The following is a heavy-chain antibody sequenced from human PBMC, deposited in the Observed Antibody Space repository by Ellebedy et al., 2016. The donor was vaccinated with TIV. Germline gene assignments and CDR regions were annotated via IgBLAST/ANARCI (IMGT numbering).Heavy chain of an antibody. J-gene: IGHJ4*02. CDR2: INPSGGST. Sequence: ASVKVSXKASRYTFTSYYMHWVRQAPGQGLEWMGIINPSGGSTSYAQKFQGRVTMTRNTSISTAYMELSSLRSEDTAVYYCARAAHTMVRGAYLGYWGQGTLVTVSS. CDR3: ARAAHTMVRGAYLGY. V-gene: IGHV1-46*01. CDR1: RYTFTSYY. D-gene: IGHD3-10*01.